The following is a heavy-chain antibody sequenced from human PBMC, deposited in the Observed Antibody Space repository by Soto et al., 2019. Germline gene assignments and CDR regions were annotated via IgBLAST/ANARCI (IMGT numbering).Heavy chain of an antibody. CDR1: AYTFPSSG. CDR2: ISAYNGNT. V-gene: IGHV1-18*01. Sequence: ASVKVSCKASAYTFPSSGISCVGQANGQGLEWMGWISAYNGNTNYAQKLQGRVTMTTDTSTSTAYMELRSLRSDDTAVYYRARGGIVVVPAAIKSWFDPWGQGTLVTVSS. CDR3: ARGGIVVVPAAIKSWFDP. D-gene: IGHD2-2*01. J-gene: IGHJ5*02.